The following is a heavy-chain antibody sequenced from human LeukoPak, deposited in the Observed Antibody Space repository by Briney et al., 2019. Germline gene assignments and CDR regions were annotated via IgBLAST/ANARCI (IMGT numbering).Heavy chain of an antibody. CDR1: GFTFSSYS. Sequence: SGGSLRLSCAASGFTFSSYSMNWVRQAPGKGLEWVSSIIGDSSHISYADSVKGRFTISRDNAKNSLYVQLNSLRADDTAVYYCARGVVPAAFDYWGQGTLVTVSS. V-gene: IGHV3-21*01. CDR2: IIGDSSHI. J-gene: IGHJ4*02. D-gene: IGHD2-2*01. CDR3: ARGVVPAAFDY.